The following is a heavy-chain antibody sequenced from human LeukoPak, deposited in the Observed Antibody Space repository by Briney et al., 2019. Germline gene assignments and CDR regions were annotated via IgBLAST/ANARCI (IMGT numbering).Heavy chain of an antibody. Sequence: PGGSLRLSCEASGFTFSSYWMSWVRQAPGKGLEWVANIKQDGSEKYYVDSVKGRFTISRDNAKNSLYLQMNSLRAEDTAVYYCARGEYSTSYWGQGTLVTVSS. J-gene: IGHJ4*02. V-gene: IGHV3-7*01. D-gene: IGHD6-6*01. CDR3: ARGEYSTSY. CDR2: IKQDGSEK. CDR1: GFTFSSYW.